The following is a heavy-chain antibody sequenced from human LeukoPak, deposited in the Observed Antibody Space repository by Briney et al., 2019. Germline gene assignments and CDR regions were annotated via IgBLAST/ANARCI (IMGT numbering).Heavy chain of an antibody. CDR2: MSHDGSDK. D-gene: IGHD2-2*01. V-gene: IGHV3-30*18. CDR1: GFILSPYG. J-gene: IGHJ4*02. Sequence: GGSLRLSCAASGFILSPYGTHWVRQAPGKGLEWVAGMSHDGSDKYYEDSVKGRFTISRDNSKNTVNLQMTGLGAEDTAVYYCAKWGCRTSRCYVTLWGPGTLVTVSS. CDR3: AKWGCRTSRCYVTL.